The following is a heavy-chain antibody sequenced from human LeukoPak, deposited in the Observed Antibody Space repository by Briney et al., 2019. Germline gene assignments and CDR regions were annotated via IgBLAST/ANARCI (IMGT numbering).Heavy chain of an antibody. D-gene: IGHD6-13*01. J-gene: IGHJ5*02. V-gene: IGHV3-48*03. CDR1: GFTFSSYE. CDR2: ISSSGSTI. CDR3: AREAAAGTGWFDP. Sequence: GGSLRLSCAASGFTFSSYEMNWVRQDPGKGLEWVSYISSSGSTIYYADSVKGRFTISRDNAKNSLYLQMNSLRAEDTAVYYCAREAAAGTGWFDPWGQGTLVTVSS.